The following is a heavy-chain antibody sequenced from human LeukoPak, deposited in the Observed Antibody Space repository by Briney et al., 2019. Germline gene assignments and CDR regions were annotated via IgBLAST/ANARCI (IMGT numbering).Heavy chain of an antibody. J-gene: IGHJ4*02. Sequence: ASVKVSCKASGGTFSSYAISWVRQAPGQGLEWMGRIIPILGIANYAQKFQGRVTITADKSTSTAYMELSSLRSEDTAVYYCACDILTGYYLVDYWGQGTLVAVSS. D-gene: IGHD3-9*01. CDR2: IIPILGIA. CDR1: GGTFSSYA. CDR3: ACDILTGYYLVDY. V-gene: IGHV1-69*04.